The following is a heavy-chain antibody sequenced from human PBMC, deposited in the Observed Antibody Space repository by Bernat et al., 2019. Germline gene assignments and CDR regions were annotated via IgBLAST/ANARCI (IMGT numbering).Heavy chain of an antibody. Sequence: QVQLVESGGGLVKPGGSLRLSCAASGFTFSDYYMSWIRQAPGKGLEWVSYISSSSTYTNYADSVKGRFTISRDNAKNSLYLQMNSLRAEDTAVYYCVRVGGSGSYNFDYWGQGTLVTVSS. CDR2: ISSSSTYT. D-gene: IGHD3-10*01. CDR3: VRVGGSGSYNFDY. J-gene: IGHJ4*02. V-gene: IGHV3-11*05. CDR1: GFTFSDYY.